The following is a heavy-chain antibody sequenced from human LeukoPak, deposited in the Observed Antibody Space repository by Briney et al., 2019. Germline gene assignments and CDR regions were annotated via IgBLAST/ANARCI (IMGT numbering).Heavy chain of an antibody. CDR2: ISAYNGNT. V-gene: IGHV1-18*01. CDR3: ARDFQNYYGSGSYYPFDY. Sequence: GASVKVSCKASGGTFTNYAINWVRQAPGQGLEWMGWISAYNGNTNYAQKLQGRVTMTTDTSTSTAYMELRSLRSDDTAVYYCARDFQNYYGSGSYYPFDYWGQGTLVTVSS. CDR1: GGTFTNYA. J-gene: IGHJ4*02. D-gene: IGHD3-10*01.